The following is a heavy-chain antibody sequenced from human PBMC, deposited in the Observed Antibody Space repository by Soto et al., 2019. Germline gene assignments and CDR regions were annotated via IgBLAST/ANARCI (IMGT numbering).Heavy chain of an antibody. Sequence: QVQLQESGPGLVKPSETLSLTCTVSGGDISTYYWTWIRQPAGKGLEWIGRIYSSGSTKYNPSLKSRVPMSLDTSKNQYSLRQSSVTAAYKAVYYCARGQRFSDWFDPWGQGTLVTVSS. D-gene: IGHD3-3*01. V-gene: IGHV4-4*07. CDR1: GGDISTYY. CDR3: ARGQRFSDWFDP. J-gene: IGHJ5*02. CDR2: IYSSGST.